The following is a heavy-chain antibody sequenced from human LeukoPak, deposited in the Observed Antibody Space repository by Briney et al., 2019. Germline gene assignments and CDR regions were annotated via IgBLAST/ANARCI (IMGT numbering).Heavy chain of an antibody. J-gene: IGHJ5*01. D-gene: IGHD6-19*01. Sequence: KPSETLSLTCAVSGGSISSNNYYWGWIRQPPGKGLEWIGGIYYSGSTYYNPSLESRVTMSVDTSKNQFSLKLSSVTAADTAVYYCARQVGDRGWPRWSASWGQGTLVTVSS. CDR2: IYYSGST. V-gene: IGHV4-39*01. CDR3: ARQVGDRGWPRWSAS. CDR1: GGSISSNNYY.